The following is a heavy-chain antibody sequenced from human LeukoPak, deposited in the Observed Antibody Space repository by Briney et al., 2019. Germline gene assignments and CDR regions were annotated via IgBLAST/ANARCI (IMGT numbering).Heavy chain of an antibody. CDR2: IYPGDSDT. J-gene: IGHJ4*02. D-gene: IGHD5-18*01. V-gene: IGHV5-51*01. Sequence: GESLKISCKGSGYGFTSYWIGWVRQMPGKGLEWMGIIYPGDSDTRYSPSFQGQVTISADKSISTAYLQWSSLKASDTAMYYCARLNRHVRWIQLWLRRGYYFDYWGQGTLVTVSS. CDR3: ARLNRHVRWIQLWLRRGYYFDY. CDR1: GYGFTSYW.